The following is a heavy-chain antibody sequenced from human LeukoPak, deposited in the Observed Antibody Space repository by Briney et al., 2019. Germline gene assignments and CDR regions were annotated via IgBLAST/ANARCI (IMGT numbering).Heavy chain of an antibody. CDR2: INNNGGST. J-gene: IGHJ4*02. D-gene: IGHD3-10*01. CDR3: AKPVTVSSPIDY. Sequence: GGSLRLSCAASGFTFSSYAMSWVRQAPGKGLEWVSTINNNGGSTSYADSVKGRFTISRDNSKNTLYLQMNSLRAEDTAVYYCAKPVTVSSPIDYWGQGTLVSVSS. CDR1: GFTFSSYA. V-gene: IGHV3-23*01.